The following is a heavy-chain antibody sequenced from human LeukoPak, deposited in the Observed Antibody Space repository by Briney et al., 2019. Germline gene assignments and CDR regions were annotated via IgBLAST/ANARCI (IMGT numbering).Heavy chain of an antibody. CDR2: INWNSGTI. CDR1: GFIFNDFA. Sequence: GGSLRLSCAASGFIFNDFAIHWVRQAPGKGLEWVSSINWNSGTIGCGDSVKGRFTVSRDNAKNSLYLQMNGLRAEDTAVYYCAKASPMILVVSHFDCWGPGNLVTVSS. J-gene: IGHJ4*02. V-gene: IGHV3-9*01. D-gene: IGHD3-22*01. CDR3: AKASPMILVVSHFDC.